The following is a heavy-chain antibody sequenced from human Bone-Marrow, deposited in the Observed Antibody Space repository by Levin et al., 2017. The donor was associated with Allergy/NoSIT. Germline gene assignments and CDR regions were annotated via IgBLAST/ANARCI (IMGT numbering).Heavy chain of an antibody. Sequence: GASVKVSCKASGYTFSSYGISWVRQAPGQGLEWMGWISANNGNTNYAQNLQGRVTMTADTSTGTAYMELRSLRFDDTAVYYCARPAKPSGSFGYWGQGTLVTVSS. CDR2: ISANNGNT. V-gene: IGHV1-18*01. CDR3: ARPAKPSGSFGY. CDR1: GYTFSSYG. J-gene: IGHJ4*02. D-gene: IGHD1-26*01.